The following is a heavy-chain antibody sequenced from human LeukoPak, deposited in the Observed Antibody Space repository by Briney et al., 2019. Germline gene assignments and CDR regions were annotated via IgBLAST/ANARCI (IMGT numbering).Heavy chain of an antibody. CDR2: ISWNSGSI. V-gene: IGHV3-9*01. CDR3: AKDMTAVTAPGDWYFDL. D-gene: IGHD2-21*02. Sequence: GRSLRLSCAASGFTFDDYAMHWVRQAPGKGLEWVSGISWNSGSIGYADSVKGRFTISRDNAKNSLYLQMNSLRAEDTALYYCAKDMTAVTAPGDWYFDLWGRGTLVTVSS. CDR1: GFTFDDYA. J-gene: IGHJ2*01.